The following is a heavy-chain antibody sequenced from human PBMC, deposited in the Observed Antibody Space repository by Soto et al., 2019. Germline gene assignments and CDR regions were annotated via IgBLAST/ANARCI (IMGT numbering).Heavy chain of an antibody. Sequence: SISSYYWSWIRQPPGKGLEWIGYIYYSGSTNYNPSLKSRVTISVDTSKNQFSLKLSSVTAADTAAYYCARGIAAADYYFDYWGQGTLVTVSS. V-gene: IGHV4-59*01. CDR3: ARGIAAADYYFDY. CDR1: SISSYY. CDR2: IYYSGST. J-gene: IGHJ4*02. D-gene: IGHD6-13*01.